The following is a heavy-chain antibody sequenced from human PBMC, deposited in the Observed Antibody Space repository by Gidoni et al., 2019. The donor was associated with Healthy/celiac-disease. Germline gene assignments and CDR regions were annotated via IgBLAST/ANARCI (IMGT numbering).Heavy chain of an antibody. CDR3: AKSSRSGGSCYSSSWCYFDY. D-gene: IGHD2-15*01. J-gene: IGHJ4*02. CDR1: DFTFRSFS. CDR2: ISGSGGST. V-gene: IGHV3-23*01. Sequence: EVQLLESGGGLVQPGGSLRLSCAASDFTFRSFSLSWVRQAPGKGLEWVSAISGSGGSTYYADSVKGRFTISRDNSKNTLYLQMNSLRAEDTAVYYCAKSSRSGGSCYSSSWCYFDYWGQGTLVTVSS.